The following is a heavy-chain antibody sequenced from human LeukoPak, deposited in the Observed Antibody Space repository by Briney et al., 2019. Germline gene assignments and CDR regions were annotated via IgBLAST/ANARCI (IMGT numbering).Heavy chain of an antibody. CDR1: GYCISSGYY. CDR2: IHHSGST. V-gene: IGHV4-38-2*02. Sequence: SETLSLTCTVSGYCISSGYYWGWIRQPPGKGLEWIGSIHHSGSTNYNPSLKSRVTISLDTSKNQFSLKLSSVTAADTAVYYCARAYGGNSQYFQHWGQGTLVTVSS. J-gene: IGHJ1*01. D-gene: IGHD4-23*01. CDR3: ARAYGGNSQYFQH.